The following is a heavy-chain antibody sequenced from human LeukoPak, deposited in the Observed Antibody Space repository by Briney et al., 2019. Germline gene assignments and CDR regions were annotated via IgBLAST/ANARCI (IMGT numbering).Heavy chain of an antibody. CDR2: TYYRSKWNT. CDR3: ARDGVTASYFLDY. J-gene: IGHJ4*02. CDR1: GDSVSSNSAA. D-gene: IGHD2-21*02. V-gene: IGHV6-1*01. Sequence: SQTLSLTCAISGDSVSSNSAAWNWIRQSPSRGREWLGRTYYRSKWNTDYAISVRSRITITTDTSKNQFSLQLNSVPPEDTAVYYCARDGVTASYFLDYWGQGTLATVSS.